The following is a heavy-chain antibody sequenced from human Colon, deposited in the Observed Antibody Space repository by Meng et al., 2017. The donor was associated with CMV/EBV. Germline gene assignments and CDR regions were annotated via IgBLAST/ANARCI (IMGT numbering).Heavy chain of an antibody. J-gene: IGHJ4*02. Sequence: GFTVRNYRMRWARQAPGEWLGWVLGMSDSGGRIYYADSVKGRFTISRDNSKNTLYLQMNSLRAEDTAVDYCARRGGDGGNSGPFDYWGQGTLVTVSS. CDR1: GFTVRNYR. V-gene: IGHV3-23*01. CDR2: MSDSGGRI. D-gene: IGHD4-23*01. CDR3: ARRGGDGGNSGPFDY.